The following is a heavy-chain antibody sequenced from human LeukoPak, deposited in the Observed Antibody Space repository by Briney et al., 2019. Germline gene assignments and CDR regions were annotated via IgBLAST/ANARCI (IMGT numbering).Heavy chain of an antibody. J-gene: IGHJ4*02. CDR1: GGTFSGYA. CDR3: ARAPYSSGNRFDY. V-gene: IGHV1-69*13. Sequence: SVKVSCKASGGTFSGYAISWVRQAPGQGLEWMGGIIPIFGTANYAQKFQGRVTITADESTSTAYMELSSLRSEDTAVYYCARAPYSSGNRFDYWGQGTLVTVSS. CDR2: IIPIFGTA. D-gene: IGHD6-19*01.